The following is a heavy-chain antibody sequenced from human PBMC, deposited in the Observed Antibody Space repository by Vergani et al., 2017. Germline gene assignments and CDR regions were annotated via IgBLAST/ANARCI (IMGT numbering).Heavy chain of an antibody. J-gene: IGHJ5*02. D-gene: IGHD3-10*01. CDR2: ISWNSGSI. CDR3: AKDITSVWFGGSNWFDP. V-gene: IGHV3-9*01. Sequence: EVQLVESGGGLVQPGRSLRLSCAASGFTFDDYAMHWVRQAPGKGLEWVSGISWNSGSIGYADSVKGRLTISRDNAKNSLYLQMNSLRAEDTALYYCAKDITSVWFGGSNWFDPWGQGTLVTVSS. CDR1: GFTFDDYA.